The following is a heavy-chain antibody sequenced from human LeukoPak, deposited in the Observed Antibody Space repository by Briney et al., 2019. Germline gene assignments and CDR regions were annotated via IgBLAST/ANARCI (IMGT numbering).Heavy chain of an antibody. V-gene: IGHV1-58*01. CDR1: GFTFTSSA. CDR3: ARELGYCSSTDCIGRAFDI. D-gene: IGHD2-2*01. J-gene: IGHJ3*02. Sequence: GASVKVSCKASGFTFTSSAVQWVRQARGQRLEWIGWIVVGSGNTNYAQKFQERVTITRDMSTSTAYMELNSLRAEDTAMYYCARELGYCSSTDCIGRAFDIWGQGTVVTVSS. CDR2: IVVGSGNT.